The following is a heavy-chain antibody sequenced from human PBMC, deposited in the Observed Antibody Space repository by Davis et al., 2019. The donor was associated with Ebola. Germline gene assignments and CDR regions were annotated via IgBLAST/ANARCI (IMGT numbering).Heavy chain of an antibody. Sequence: GVLKISCAASGFTFSSYGMHWVRQAPGKGLEWVSAISGSGGSTYYADSVKGRFTISRDNSKNTLYLQMNSLRAEDTAVYYCAKDKGSSWYFDYFDYWGQGTLVTVSS. CDR2: ISGSGGST. CDR1: GFTFSSYG. D-gene: IGHD6-13*01. CDR3: AKDKGSSWYFDYFDY. V-gene: IGHV3-23*01. J-gene: IGHJ4*02.